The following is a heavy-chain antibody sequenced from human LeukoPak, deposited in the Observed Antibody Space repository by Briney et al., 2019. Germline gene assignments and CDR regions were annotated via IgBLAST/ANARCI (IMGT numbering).Heavy chain of an antibody. D-gene: IGHD3-10*01. CDR2: IYASGST. CDR3: ARAYYGSEMDV. CDR1: GASITSYY. J-gene: IGHJ6*04. Sequence: SETLSLTCTVSGASITSYYWSWIRQPAGKGLEWIGRIYASGSTTYNPSLKSRVTMAVDTSKNQFSLKLSSVTAADTAVYYCARAYYGSEMDVWGKGTTVTISS. V-gene: IGHV4-4*07.